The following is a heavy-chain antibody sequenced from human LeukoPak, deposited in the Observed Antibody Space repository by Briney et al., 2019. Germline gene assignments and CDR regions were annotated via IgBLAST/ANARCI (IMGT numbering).Heavy chain of an antibody. CDR1: GFTFSSYS. V-gene: IGHV3-48*01. J-gene: IGHJ4*02. D-gene: IGHD6-13*01. Sequence: GGSLRLSCAASGFTFSSYSMNWVRQAPGKGLEWVSYIGSSGNTIYYADSVKGRFTISRDNAKNSLYLQMNSLRAEDTSVYYCAREGYSPYWGQGTLVTVSS. CDR3: AREGYSPY. CDR2: IGSSGNTI.